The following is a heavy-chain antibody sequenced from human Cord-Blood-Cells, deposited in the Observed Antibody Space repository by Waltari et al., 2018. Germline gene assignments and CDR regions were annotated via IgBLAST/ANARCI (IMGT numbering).Heavy chain of an antibody. CDR2: ISAYNGNT. V-gene: IGHV1-18*01. D-gene: IGHD1-26*01. CDR1: GYTFTSSV. Sequence: QVQLVQAGAEVKKLDASVKVPGKASGYTFTSSVIGWVRQAPGQGLEWMGWISAYNGNTNYAQKLQGRVTMTTDTSTSTAYMELRSLRSEDTAVYYCARGIWWELDYWGQGTLVTVSS. J-gene: IGHJ4*02. CDR3: ARGIWWELDY.